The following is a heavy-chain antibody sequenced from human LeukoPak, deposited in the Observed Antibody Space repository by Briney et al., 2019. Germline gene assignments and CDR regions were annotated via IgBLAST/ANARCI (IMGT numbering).Heavy chain of an antibody. V-gene: IGHV3-21*01. CDR2: ITSSSSYI. Sequence: GGSLRLSRAASGFTFSSYSMNWVRQAPGKGLEWVSSITSSSSYIYYADSVKGRFTISRDNAKNSLYLQMNSLRAEDTAVYYCAREVPYSGSYRFDPWGQGTLVTVSS. CDR3: AREVPYSGSYRFDP. D-gene: IGHD1-26*01. J-gene: IGHJ5*02. CDR1: GFTFSSYS.